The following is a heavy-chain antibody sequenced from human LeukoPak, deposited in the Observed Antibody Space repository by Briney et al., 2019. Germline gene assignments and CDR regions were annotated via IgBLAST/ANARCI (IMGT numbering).Heavy chain of an antibody. Sequence: PGGSLRLSCAASGFTFSSYWMHWVRQAPGKGLVWVSRINSDGSSTSYADSVKGRFTISRDNAKNTLYLQMNSLRAEDTAVYYCARSGYYYHYDYWGQGTLVTVSP. D-gene: IGHD3-22*01. V-gene: IGHV3-74*01. J-gene: IGHJ4*02. CDR1: GFTFSSYW. CDR2: INSDGSST. CDR3: ARSGYYYHYDY.